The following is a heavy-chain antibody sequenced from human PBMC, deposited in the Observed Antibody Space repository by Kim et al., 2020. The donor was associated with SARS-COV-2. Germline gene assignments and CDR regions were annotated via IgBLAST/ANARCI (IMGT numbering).Heavy chain of an antibody. V-gene: IGHV1-69*13. CDR2: IIPIFGTA. D-gene: IGHD6-13*01. CDR3: ARGRIAAAGIFYYGMDV. J-gene: IGHJ6*02. Sequence: SVKVSCKASGGTFSSYAISWVRQAPGQGLEWMGGIIPIFGTANYAQKFQGRVTITADESTSTAYMELSSLRSEDTAVYYCARGRIAAAGIFYYGMDVWGQGTTVTVSS. CDR1: GGTFSSYA.